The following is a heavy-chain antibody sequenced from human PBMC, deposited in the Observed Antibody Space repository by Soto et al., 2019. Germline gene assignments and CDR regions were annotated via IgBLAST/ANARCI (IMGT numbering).Heavy chain of an antibody. CDR2: TYYRSKWYN. CDR3: GRGAIAAAGTRIDY. D-gene: IGHD6-13*01. CDR1: GGRVSNNSAA. Sequence: SLSLPFAISGGRVSNNSAAWNWIRQSPSRGLEWLGRTYYRSKWYNDYAVSVKSRITINPDTSKNQFSLQLNSVTPEDTAVYYCGRGAIAAAGTRIDYWGQGTLVTVSS. J-gene: IGHJ4*02. V-gene: IGHV6-1*01.